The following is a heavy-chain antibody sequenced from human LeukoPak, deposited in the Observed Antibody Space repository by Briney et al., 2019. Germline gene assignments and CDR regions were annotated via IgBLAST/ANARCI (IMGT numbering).Heavy chain of an antibody. CDR2: ISGSGGST. Sequence: PGGSLRLSCAASGFTFSSYAMNWVRQAPGKGLEWVSVISGSGGSTYYADSVKGRFTTSRDNSKNTLSLQMNSLRADDTAVYYCAKHQPHGDSYFDLWGRGTLVTVSS. V-gene: IGHV3-23*01. J-gene: IGHJ2*01. D-gene: IGHD2-8*01. CDR1: GFTFSSYA. CDR3: AKHQPHGDSYFDL.